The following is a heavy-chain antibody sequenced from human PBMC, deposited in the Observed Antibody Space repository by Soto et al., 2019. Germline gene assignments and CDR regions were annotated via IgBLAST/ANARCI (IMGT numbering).Heavy chain of an antibody. CDR3: ARGVRTGCYGMDV. CDR2: IIPLFGTS. V-gene: IGHV1-69*01. CDR1: GGTLSNCA. Sequence: QVQLVQSGAEVKKTGSSVKVSCKASGGTLSNCALSWVRQAPGQGLECVGGIIPLFGTSNYAQNFQGRVTSTEDETTTTAYMELRSLRSEDTGAYYCARGVRTGCYGMDVWGQGITVTVSS. J-gene: IGHJ6*02. D-gene: IGHD3-10*01.